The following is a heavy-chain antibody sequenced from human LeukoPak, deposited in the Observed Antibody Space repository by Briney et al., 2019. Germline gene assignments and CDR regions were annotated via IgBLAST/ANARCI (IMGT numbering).Heavy chain of an antibody. CDR3: ASHSSGSYAFDI. D-gene: IGHD3-22*01. V-gene: IGHV1-3*01. Sequence: GESLKISCKASGYTFTSYAMHWVRQAPGQRLEWMGWVNAGNGNTKYSQKFQGRVTITRDTSASTAYMELSSLRSEDTAVYYCASHSSGSYAFDIWGQGTMVTVSS. CDR1: GYTFTSYA. J-gene: IGHJ3*02. CDR2: VNAGNGNT.